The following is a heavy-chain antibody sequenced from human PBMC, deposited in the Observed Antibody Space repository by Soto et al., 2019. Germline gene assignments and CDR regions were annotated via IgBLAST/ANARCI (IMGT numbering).Heavy chain of an antibody. V-gene: IGHV1-46*01. CDR1: GYTFTSYA. CDR2: INPSGGST. D-gene: IGHD2-2*01. Sequence: ASVKVSCKASGYTFTSYAMHWVRQAPGQGLEWMGIINPSGGSTSYAQKFQGRVTMTRDTSTSTVYMELSSLRSEDTAVYYCASTDIVLVPAAPHDYSNYLNGMDVWGQGTTVTVSS. CDR3: ASTDIVLVPAAPHDYSNYLNGMDV. J-gene: IGHJ6*02.